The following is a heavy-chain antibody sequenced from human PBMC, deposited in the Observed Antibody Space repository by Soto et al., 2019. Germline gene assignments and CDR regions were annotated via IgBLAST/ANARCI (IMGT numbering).Heavy chain of an antibody. Sequence: GVSVKVSWKASGYTFTSYARHSVRQAPGQRLEWMGWINAGNGNTKYSQKFQGRVTITRDTSASTAYMELSSLRSEDTAVYYCARDLGGWPDYWGQGTLVTVSS. CDR3: ARDLGGWPDY. V-gene: IGHV1-3*01. CDR1: GYTFTSYA. CDR2: INAGNGNT. D-gene: IGHD2-15*01. J-gene: IGHJ4*02.